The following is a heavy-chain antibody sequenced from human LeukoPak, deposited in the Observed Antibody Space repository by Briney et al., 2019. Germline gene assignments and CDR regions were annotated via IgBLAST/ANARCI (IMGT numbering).Heavy chain of an antibody. Sequence: PGGSLRLSCAASGFAFPNYAMSWVRQAPGKGLEWVSAISGSGSNTYYADSVKGRFTISRDNSKNTLNLQMNSLRAEDTAVYYCVKDRTGTYTLDYWGQGTLVTVSS. V-gene: IGHV3-23*01. CDR1: GFAFPNYA. CDR3: VKDRTGTYTLDY. D-gene: IGHD3-10*01. J-gene: IGHJ4*02. CDR2: ISGSGSNT.